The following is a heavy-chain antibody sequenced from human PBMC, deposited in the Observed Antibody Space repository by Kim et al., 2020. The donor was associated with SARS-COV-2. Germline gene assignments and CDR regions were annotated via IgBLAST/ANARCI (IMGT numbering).Heavy chain of an antibody. V-gene: IGHV4-39*07. J-gene: IGHJ5*01. CDR3: ERDYGNGRVDS. Sequence: SNYYNASLMSQVTISADTSKNQFSRRLRSVTAADTAIYYCERDYGNGRVDSWGQGTLVTVSA. D-gene: IGHD1-1*01. CDR2: SN.